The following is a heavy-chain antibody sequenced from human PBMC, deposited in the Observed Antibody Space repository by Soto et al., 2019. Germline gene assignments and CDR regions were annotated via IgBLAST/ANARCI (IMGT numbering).Heavy chain of an antibody. J-gene: IGHJ5*02. CDR2: INHSGST. Sequence: SSETLSLTCTVSGGSISSYYWSWIRQPPGKGLEWIGEINHSGSTNYNPSLKSRVTISVDTSKNQFSLKLSSVTAADPAVYYCARGLIITGTFRAWGQGTLLTVSS. CDR1: GGSISSYY. CDR3: ARGLIITGTFRA. D-gene: IGHD1-20*01. V-gene: IGHV4-34*01.